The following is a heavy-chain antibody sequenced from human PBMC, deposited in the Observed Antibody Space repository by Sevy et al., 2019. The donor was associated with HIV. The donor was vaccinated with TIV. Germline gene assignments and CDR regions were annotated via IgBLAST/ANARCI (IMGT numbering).Heavy chain of an antibody. CDR2: ITAYNGNT. J-gene: IGHJ1*01. Sequence: ASVKVSFKASGYTFTNYHITWVRQAPGQGLESMGWITAYNGNTNYAQRLQGRVTMTTDTSTSTAYMELRSLRSDDTAVYYCARAPSGSQGPGQYFHHWGQGTLVTVSS. V-gene: IGHV1-18*01. D-gene: IGHD1-26*01. CDR1: GYTFTNYH. CDR3: ARAPSGSQGPGQYFHH.